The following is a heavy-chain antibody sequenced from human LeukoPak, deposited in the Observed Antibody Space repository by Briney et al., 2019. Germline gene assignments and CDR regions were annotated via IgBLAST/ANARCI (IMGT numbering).Heavy chain of an antibody. V-gene: IGHV3-53*01. CDR3: ARDSYGYM. Sequence: QTGGSLRLSCAASGFTFSSYSMSWVRQAPGKGLEWVSVIYSGGSTYYADSVKGRFTISRDNSKNTLYLQMNSLRAEDTAVYYCARDSYGYMGGQGTLVIVSS. D-gene: IGHD5-18*01. CDR2: IYSGGST. J-gene: IGHJ4*02. CDR1: GFTFSSYS.